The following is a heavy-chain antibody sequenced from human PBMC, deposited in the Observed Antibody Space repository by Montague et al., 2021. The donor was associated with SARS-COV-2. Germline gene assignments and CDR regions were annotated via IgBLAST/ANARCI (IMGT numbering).Heavy chain of an antibody. V-gene: IGHV4-34*01. J-gene: IGHJ4*02. CDR3: ARGRRQLSDIVVVPAAIASYGHFSGY. D-gene: IGHD2-2*01. CDR1: GGSFSGYY. CDR2: INHSGST. Sequence: SETLSLTCAVYGGSFSGYYWSWIRQPPGKGLEWIGEINHSGSTNYNPSLKSRVTISVDTSKNQFSLKLSSVTAADTAVYYCARGRRQLSDIVVVPAAIASYGHFSGYWGQGTLVTVSS.